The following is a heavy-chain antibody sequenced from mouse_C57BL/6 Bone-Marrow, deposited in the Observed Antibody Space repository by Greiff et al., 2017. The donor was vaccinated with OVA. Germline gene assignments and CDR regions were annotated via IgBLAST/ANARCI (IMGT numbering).Heavy chain of an antibody. J-gene: IGHJ3*01. D-gene: IGHD2-2*01. CDR1: GYAFSSSW. CDR3: AGGYVPFAY. V-gene: IGHV1-82*01. CDR2: IYPGDGDT. Sequence: VKLQESGPELVKPGASVKISCKASGYAFSSSWMNWVKQRPGKGLEWIGRIYPGDGDTNYNGKFKGKATLTADKSSSTAYMQLSSLTSEDSAVYFCAGGYVPFAYWGQGTLVTVSA.